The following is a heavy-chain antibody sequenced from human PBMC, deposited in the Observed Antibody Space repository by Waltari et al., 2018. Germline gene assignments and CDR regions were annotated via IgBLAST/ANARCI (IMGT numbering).Heavy chain of an antibody. CDR1: GLTFSSYW. V-gene: IGHV3-7*01. CDR2: IKQDGSEK. CDR3: ARPIVAGPSWFDP. J-gene: IGHJ5*02. Sequence: EVQLVESGGGLVQPGGSLRLSCAASGLTFSSYWMSWVRQAPGKGLEWVANIKQDGSEKYYVDSVKGRFTISRDNAKNSLYLQMNSLRAEDTAVYYCARPIVAGPSWFDPWGQGTLVTVSS. D-gene: IGHD3-22*01.